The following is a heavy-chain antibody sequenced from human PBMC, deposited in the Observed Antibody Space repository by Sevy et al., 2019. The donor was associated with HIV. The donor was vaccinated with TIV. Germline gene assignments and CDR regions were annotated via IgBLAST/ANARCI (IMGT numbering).Heavy chain of an antibody. J-gene: IGHJ4*02. D-gene: IGHD3-10*01. CDR1: GYTFTSYG. Sequence: ASVKVSCKASGYTFTSYGISWVRQAPGQGLEWMGWISAYNGNTNYAQKLQGRVTMTTDTSTSTAYMEQRSLSSDDTAVYYCGRDFLYLDYYGSGSYDKPNFDYWGQGTLVTVSS. V-gene: IGHV1-18*01. CDR2: ISAYNGNT. CDR3: GRDFLYLDYYGSGSYDKPNFDY.